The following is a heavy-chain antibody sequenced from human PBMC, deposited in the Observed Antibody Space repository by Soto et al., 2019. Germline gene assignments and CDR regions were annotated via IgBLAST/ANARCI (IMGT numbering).Heavy chain of an antibody. CDR1: GGTFSSYA. D-gene: IGHD4-4*01. J-gene: IGHJ6*02. CDR2: IIPIFGAA. Sequence: QVQLVQSVAEVKKPGSSVKVSCKASGGTFSSYAISWVRQAPGQGLEWMGGIIPIFGAANYAQKFHGRVTITADESTSTAYMELSSLRSEDTAVYYCARVSKAVGYYYYGMDVSGQGATVTVSS. V-gene: IGHV1-69*01. CDR3: ARVSKAVGYYYYGMDV.